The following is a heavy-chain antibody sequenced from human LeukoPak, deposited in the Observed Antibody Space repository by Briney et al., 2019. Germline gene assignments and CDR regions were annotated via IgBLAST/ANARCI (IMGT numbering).Heavy chain of an antibody. V-gene: IGHV3-53*04. CDR2: IYSGGST. CDR1: GFTVSSNY. J-gene: IGHJ3*02. CDR3: ARKGASYYYDSSGYYSGKDAFDI. Sequence: TGGSLRLSCAASGFTVSSNYMSWVRQAPGKGLEWVSVIYSGGSTYYADSVKGRFTISRHNSKNTLYLQMNSLRAEDTAVYYCARKGASYYYDSSGYYSGKDAFDIWGQGTMVTVSS. D-gene: IGHD3-22*01.